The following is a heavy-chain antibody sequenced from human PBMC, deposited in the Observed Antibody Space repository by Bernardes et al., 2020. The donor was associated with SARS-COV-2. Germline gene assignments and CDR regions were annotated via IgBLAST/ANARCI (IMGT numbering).Heavy chain of an antibody. CDR1: GFSLSSTAMG. D-gene: IGHD3-22*01. J-gene: IGHJ4*02. CDR2: IFSNDEE. V-gene: IGHV2-26*01. CDR3: ARTRTYYSDSSGFLFYFDS. Sequence: SGPTLVKPTETLTLTCSVSGFSLSSTAMGVSWIRQPPGKALEWLAHIFSNDEEFYSTSLKSRLSISKDTSKGQVVLTMTNVDPVDTATYYCARTRTYYSDSSGFLFYFDSWGQGTLVTVSS.